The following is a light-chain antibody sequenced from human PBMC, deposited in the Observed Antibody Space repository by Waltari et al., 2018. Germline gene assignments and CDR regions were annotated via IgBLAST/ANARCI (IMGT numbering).Light chain of an antibody. CDR1: SLRSYY. J-gene: IGLJ1*01. CDR2: GQN. CDR3: NCRDRSGFRHV. V-gene: IGLV3-19*01. Sequence: SSELTQDPAVSVALGQTVRITCQGDSLRSYYATGYQQKPGQAPVLVIFGQNKRPPGFPDRFSGSSSRNTASLTITGAQAEDEADYYCNCRDRSGFRHVFGTGTKVTVL.